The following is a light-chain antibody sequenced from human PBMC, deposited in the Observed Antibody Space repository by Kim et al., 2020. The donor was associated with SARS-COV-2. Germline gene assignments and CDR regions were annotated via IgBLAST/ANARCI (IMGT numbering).Light chain of an antibody. CDR1: SSDVGSGYS. V-gene: IGLV1-40*01. J-gene: IGLJ2*01. CDR2: GDN. CDR3: QSFDAVLTKI. Sequence: GQPVTISCTGSSSDVGSGYSVYCYQHTSGTAPKLLISGDNNRPSGVPDRFSASRSGTSASLAITGLQAEDEADYYCQSFDAVLTKIFGGGTQLTVL.